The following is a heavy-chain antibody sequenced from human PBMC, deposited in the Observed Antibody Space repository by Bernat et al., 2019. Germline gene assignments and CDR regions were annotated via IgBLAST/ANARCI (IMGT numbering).Heavy chain of an antibody. D-gene: IGHD2-15*01. J-gene: IGHJ4*02. V-gene: IGHV4-34*01. Sequence: QVQLQQWGAGLLKPSETLSLTCAVYGGSFSDYYWSWIRQPPGKGLEWIGEINIRGITNCDPSRESRVSMSVDTTENRFSLWLSSGTAADTAVYYCVIPSADCASSSCYCGYFGYWGQGTLVTVSS. CDR3: VIPSADCASSSCYCGYFGY. CDR2: INIRGIT. CDR1: GGSFSDYY.